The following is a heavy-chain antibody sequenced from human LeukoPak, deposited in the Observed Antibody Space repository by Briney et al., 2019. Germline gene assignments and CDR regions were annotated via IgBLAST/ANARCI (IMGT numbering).Heavy chain of an antibody. CDR1: GFTFSSYA. Sequence: GGSLRLSCAASGFTFSSYAMHWVRQAPGKGLKWVAVISYDGSNKYYADSVKGRFTISRDNSKNTLYLQMNSLRAEDTAAYYCARVLLRYFDWSPYAFDIWGQGTMVTVSS. CDR2: ISYDGSNK. J-gene: IGHJ3*02. CDR3: ARVLLRYFDWSPYAFDI. V-gene: IGHV3-30-3*01. D-gene: IGHD3-9*01.